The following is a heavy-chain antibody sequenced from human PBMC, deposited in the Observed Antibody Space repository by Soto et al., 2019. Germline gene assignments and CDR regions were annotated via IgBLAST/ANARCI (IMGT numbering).Heavy chain of an antibody. V-gene: IGHV5-51*01. CDR2: IYPGDSDT. J-gene: IGHJ6*02. CDR3: ARHLGAAAGPLYGMDV. CDR1: GYSFTSYW. Sequence: GESLKISCKGSGYSFTSYWIGWVRQMPGKGLEWMGIIYPGDSDTRYSPSFQGQITISADKSISTAYLQWSSLKASDTAMYYCARHLGAAAGPLYGMDVWGQGTTVTVSS. D-gene: IGHD6-13*01.